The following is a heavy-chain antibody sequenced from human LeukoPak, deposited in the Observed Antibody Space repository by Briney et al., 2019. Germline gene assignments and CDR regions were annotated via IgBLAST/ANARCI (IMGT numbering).Heavy chain of an antibody. CDR1: GYTFTSYG. V-gene: IGHV1-18*01. CDR3: ARHLEKLRFLEWSYPGY. D-gene: IGHD3-3*01. J-gene: IGHJ4*02. CDR2: ISAYNGNT. Sequence: ASVKVSCKASGYTFTSYGISWVRQAPGQGLEWMGWISAYNGNTNYAQKLQGRVTMTTDTSTSTAYMELRSLRSDDTAVYYCARHLEKLRFLEWSYPGYWGQGTLVTVSS.